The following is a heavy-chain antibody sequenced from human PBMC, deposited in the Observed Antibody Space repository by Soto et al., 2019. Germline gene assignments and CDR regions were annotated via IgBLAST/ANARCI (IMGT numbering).Heavy chain of an antibody. D-gene: IGHD5-18*01. J-gene: IGHJ4*02. CDR1: GFIFSVYG. CDR2: INSDGSAT. CDR3: ATLNSFGSDY. V-gene: IGHV3-74*01. Sequence: QSGGSLRLSCEASGFIFSVYGMHWVRQTPSKGLEWVSQINSDGSATKYADSVKGRFTISRDNAKNTVYLQMNSLRAEDTAVYYCATLNSFGSDYWGQGSLVTV.